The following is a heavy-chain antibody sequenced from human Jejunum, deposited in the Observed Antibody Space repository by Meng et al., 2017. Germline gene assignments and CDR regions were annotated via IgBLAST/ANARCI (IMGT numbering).Heavy chain of an antibody. CDR2: IYNGGNT. J-gene: IGHJ4*02. D-gene: IGHD2-2*01. CDR1: GGYINKENW. V-gene: IGHV4-4*02. CDR3: VRGEFAMLARFDF. Sequence: QVQLQESGPGLVNPSGTLSLTFAVSGGYINKENWWSWVRQSPERGLEWIGEIYNGGNTNYNPSLNRRVTMSVDESTNQMSLKLTSVTAADTAVYYCVRGEFAMLARFDFWGQGILVTVSS.